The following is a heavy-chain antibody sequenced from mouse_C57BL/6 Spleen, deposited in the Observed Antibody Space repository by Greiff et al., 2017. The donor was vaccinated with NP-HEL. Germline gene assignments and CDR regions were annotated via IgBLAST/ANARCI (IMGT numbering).Heavy chain of an antibody. CDR3: ALYDYDEKAWFAY. CDR2: IYPGSGST. J-gene: IGHJ3*01. CDR1: GYTFTSYW. V-gene: IGHV1-55*01. D-gene: IGHD2-4*01. Sequence: QVQLKQPGAELVKPGASVKMSCKASGYTFTSYWITWVKQRPGQGLEWIGDIYPGSGSTNYNEKFKSKATLTVDTSSSTAYMQLSSLTSEDSAVYYCALYDYDEKAWFAYWGQGTLVTVSA.